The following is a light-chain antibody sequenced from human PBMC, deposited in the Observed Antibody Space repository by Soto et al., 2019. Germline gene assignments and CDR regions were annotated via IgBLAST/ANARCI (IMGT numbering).Light chain of an antibody. CDR1: LSLSRN. CDR2: DAS. CDR3: QQYFEWPPMT. V-gene: IGKV3-15*01. Sequence: EILMTQSPAALSVSPGESTTLSCRASLSLSRNLAWYQQKPGQAPRLLIYDASNRATGISDRFRGSGSGTEFTLTISSLRSEDSAIYYCQQYFEWPPMTFGQGTKVDIK. J-gene: IGKJ1*01.